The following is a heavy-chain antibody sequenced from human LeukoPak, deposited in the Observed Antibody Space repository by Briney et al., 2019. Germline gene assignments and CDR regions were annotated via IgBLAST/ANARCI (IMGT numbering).Heavy chain of an antibody. J-gene: IGHJ3*01. V-gene: IGHV3-53*01. D-gene: IGHD2-2*01. CDR2: IYSGGST. CDR1: GFTVSSKY. CDR3: AKDYLLGYCSTTNCYAFDL. Sequence: GGSLRLSCAASGFTVSSKYTSWVRQAPGKELEWASVIYSGGSTYYADSVKGRFTISRDNSKNTLYLQVNSLRAEDTAIYYCAKDYLLGYCSTTNCYAFDLWGQGTMVTVSS.